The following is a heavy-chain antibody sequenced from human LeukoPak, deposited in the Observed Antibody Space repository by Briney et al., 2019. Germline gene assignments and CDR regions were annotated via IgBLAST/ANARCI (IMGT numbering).Heavy chain of an antibody. CDR3: ARGTYYYDSSGPEAFDY. CDR2: INPNSGGT. Sequence: ASVKVSCKASGYTFTGYYMHWVRPAPGQGLEWMGWINPNSGGTNYAQKFQGRVTMTRDTSISTAYMELSRLRSDDTAVYYCARGTYYYDSSGPEAFDYWGQGTLVTVSS. V-gene: IGHV1-2*02. J-gene: IGHJ4*02. CDR1: GYTFTGYY. D-gene: IGHD3-22*01.